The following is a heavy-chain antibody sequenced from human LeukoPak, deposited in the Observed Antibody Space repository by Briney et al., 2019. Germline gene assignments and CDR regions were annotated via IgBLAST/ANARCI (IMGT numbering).Heavy chain of an antibody. Sequence: ASVKVSCKASGYTFTSYGISWVRQAPGQGLEWMGWISAYNGNTNYAQKLQGRVTMTTDTSTSTAYMELRSLRSDDTAVYYCAREDCSSTSCRSHYYYGMDVWGQGTTVTVSS. CDR2: ISAYNGNT. CDR1: GYTFTSYG. CDR3: AREDCSSTSCRSHYYYGMDV. J-gene: IGHJ6*02. D-gene: IGHD2-2*01. V-gene: IGHV1-18*01.